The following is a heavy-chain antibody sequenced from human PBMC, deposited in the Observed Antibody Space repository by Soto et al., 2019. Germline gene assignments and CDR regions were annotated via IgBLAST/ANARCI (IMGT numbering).Heavy chain of an antibody. Sequence: EVQLVESGGGLVQPGRSLRLSCAASGFTFGDYAMHWVRQAPGKGLEWVSVISWNSGRIGYADSVKGRFTISRDNSKNSLNLQMKSLRAEYTALYYCAKARLWGGDSYKPYNYFGLDVWGQGTTVTVSS. CDR2: ISWNSGRI. J-gene: IGHJ6*02. CDR1: GFTFGDYA. V-gene: IGHV3-9*01. D-gene: IGHD3-16*01. CDR3: AKARLWGGDSYKPYNYFGLDV.